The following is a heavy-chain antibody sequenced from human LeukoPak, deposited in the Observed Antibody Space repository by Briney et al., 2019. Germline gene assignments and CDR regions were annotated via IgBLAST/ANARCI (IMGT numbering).Heavy chain of an antibody. CDR1: GGSISSNNW. J-gene: IGHJ4*02. CDR3: ARDFGYGDYFFDD. V-gene: IGHV4-4*02. CDR2: MYHSGST. Sequence: PSETLSLTCGVSGGSISSNNWWSWVRQPPGKGLEWIGEMYHSGSTNYNPSLKSRVTISVDKSKNQFSLTLTSVTAADTAVYYCARDFGYGDYFFDDWGQGTLVTVSS. D-gene: IGHD4-17*01.